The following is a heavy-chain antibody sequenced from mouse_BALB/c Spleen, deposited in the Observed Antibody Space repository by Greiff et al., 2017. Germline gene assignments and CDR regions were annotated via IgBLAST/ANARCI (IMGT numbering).Heavy chain of an antibody. CDR2: INPSNGGT. CDR1: GYTFTSYY. J-gene: IGHJ3*01. V-gene: IGHV1S81*02. Sequence: VQLQQSGAELVKPGASVKLSCKASGYTFTSYYMYWVKQRPGQGLEWIGEINPSNGGTNFNEKFKSKATLTVDKSSSTAYMQLSSLTSEDSAVYYCTRTRGLFWFFAYWGQGTLVTVSA. D-gene: IGHD2-2*01. CDR3: TRTRGLFWFFAY.